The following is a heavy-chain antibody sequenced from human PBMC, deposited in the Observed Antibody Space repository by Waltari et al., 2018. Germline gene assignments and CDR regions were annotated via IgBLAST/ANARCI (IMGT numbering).Heavy chain of an antibody. CDR3: ARITGAFDY. D-gene: IGHD7-27*01. Sequence: QVHLLQSGPEVKKPGASVKVSCKASGYSFTNYGISWVRQAPGQGLEWMGWISAYNGNRNYAQKLQGRVTMTTDTSTRTAYMELSSLRSEDTAVYYCARITGAFDYWGQGTLVTVSS. V-gene: IGHV1-18*01. CDR2: ISAYNGNR. J-gene: IGHJ4*02. CDR1: GYSFTNYG.